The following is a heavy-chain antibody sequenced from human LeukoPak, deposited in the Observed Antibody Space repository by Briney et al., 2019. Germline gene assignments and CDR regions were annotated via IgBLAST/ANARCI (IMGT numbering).Heavy chain of an antibody. Sequence: ASVKVSCTASGYTFTNYAMNWVRQAPGQGLEWLGWINTNTGNPTYAPGFTGRFVFSLDTSVSTAYLQISSLKAEGTAIYYCARRSMVQHLDVWGKGTTVTVSS. CDR2: INTNTGNP. V-gene: IGHV7-4-1*02. D-gene: IGHD3-10*01. J-gene: IGHJ6*04. CDR3: ARRSMVQHLDV. CDR1: GYTFTNYA.